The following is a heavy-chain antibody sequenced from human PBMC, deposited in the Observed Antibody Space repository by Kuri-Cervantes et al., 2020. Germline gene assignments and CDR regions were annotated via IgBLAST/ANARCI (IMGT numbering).Heavy chain of an antibody. V-gene: IGHV4-59*01. Sequence: GSLRLSCTVSGGSISSYYWSWIRQPPGKGLEWIGYIYYSGSTNYNPSLKSRVTISVDTSKNQFSLKLSSVTAADTAVYYCARDSGSSWYLDYWGRGTLVTVSS. D-gene: IGHD6-13*01. CDR2: IYYSGST. CDR1: GGSISSYY. CDR3: ARDSGSSWYLDY. J-gene: IGHJ4*02.